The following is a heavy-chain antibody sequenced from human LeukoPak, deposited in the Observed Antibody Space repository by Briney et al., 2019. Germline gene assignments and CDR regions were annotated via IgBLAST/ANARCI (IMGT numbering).Heavy chain of an antibody. CDR2: IYHSGST. Sequence: SETLSLTCAVSRDSISSGYNWGWIRQPPGKGLEWIGSIYHSGSTYYNPSLKSRVTISVDTSKNQFSLKLSSVTAADTAVYYCARSDADSINCFDYWGQGTLVTVSS. V-gene: IGHV4-38-2*01. CDR1: RDSISSGYN. CDR3: ARSDADSINCFDY. J-gene: IGHJ4*02. D-gene: IGHD3-22*01.